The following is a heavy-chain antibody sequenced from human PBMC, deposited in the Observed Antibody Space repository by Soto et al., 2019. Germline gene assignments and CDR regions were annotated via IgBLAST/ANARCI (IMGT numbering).Heavy chain of an antibody. CDR3: ARDFSSGLYYYYGMDV. D-gene: IGHD6-25*01. CDR2: IIPIFGTA. J-gene: IGHJ6*02. Sequence: ASVKVSCKASGGTFSSYAISWVRQAPGQGLEWMGGIIPIFGTANYAQKFQGRVTITADESTSTAYMELSSLRSEDTAVYYCARDFSSGLYYYYGMDVWGQGTTVTVSS. CDR1: GGTFSSYA. V-gene: IGHV1-69*13.